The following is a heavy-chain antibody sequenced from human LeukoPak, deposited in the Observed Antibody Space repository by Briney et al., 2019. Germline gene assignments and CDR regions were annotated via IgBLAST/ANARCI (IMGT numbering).Heavy chain of an antibody. CDR2: MSVSSGLI. CDR3: AREFEGSASGAGY. D-gene: IGHD3-16*01. J-gene: IGHJ4*02. CDR1: GFTFSRYS. V-gene: IGHV3-21*01. Sequence: PGGSLRLSCAASGFTFSRYSMNWVRQAPGKRLEWVSSMSVSSGLIYYADSVKGRFTVSRDNAKNSLYLQMNSLRADDTAVYYCAREFEGSASGAGYWGRGTLVTVSS.